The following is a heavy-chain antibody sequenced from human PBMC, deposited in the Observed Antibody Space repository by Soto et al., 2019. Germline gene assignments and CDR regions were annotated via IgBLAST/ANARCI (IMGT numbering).Heavy chain of an antibody. V-gene: IGHV1-46*02. CDR2: INPTEGRT. CDR1: GYPFNSYH. D-gene: IGHD5-18*01. Sequence: QVQLVQSGAEVKKPGASVRVSCKASGYPFNSYHMHWVRQAPGQGLEWMGVINPTEGRTRYSQKFQDRVTMTRDTSTSTVYMELSSLRSEDTAIYFCARGREISFGYNWFDPWGQGTLVTVSS. CDR3: ARGREISFGYNWFDP. J-gene: IGHJ5*02.